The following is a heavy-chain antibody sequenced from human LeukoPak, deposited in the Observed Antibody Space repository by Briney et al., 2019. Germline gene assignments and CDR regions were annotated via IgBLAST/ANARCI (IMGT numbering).Heavy chain of an antibody. CDR1: GFTFSSYS. CDR2: ISRSSSTI. CDR3: ARDPATDYYYYYMDV. D-gene: IGHD1-26*01. V-gene: IGHV3-48*04. Sequence: HAGGSLRLSCAASGFTFSSYSMNWVRQAPGKGLEWVSYISRSSSTIYYADSVRGRFTISRDNAKKSMYLQMNSLTAEDTAVYYCARDPATDYYYYYMDVWGKGTTVTVSS. J-gene: IGHJ6*03.